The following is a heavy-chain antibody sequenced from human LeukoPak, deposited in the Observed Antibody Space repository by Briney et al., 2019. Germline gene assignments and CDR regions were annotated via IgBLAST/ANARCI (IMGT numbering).Heavy chain of an antibody. CDR2: IYHSGST. V-gene: IGHV4-4*02. CDR1: GGSISSSNW. Sequence: PSETLSLTCAVSGGSISSSNWWNWVRQPPGKGLEWIGEIYHSGSTNYNPSLKSRVTISVDKSKNQFSLKLSSVTAADTAVYYCARRYDYGDYVWFDPWGQGTLVTVSS. J-gene: IGHJ5*02. CDR3: ARRYDYGDYVWFDP. D-gene: IGHD4-17*01.